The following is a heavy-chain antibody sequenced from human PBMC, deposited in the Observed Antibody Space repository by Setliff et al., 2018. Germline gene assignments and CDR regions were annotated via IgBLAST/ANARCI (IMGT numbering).Heavy chain of an antibody. Sequence: PSETLSLTCAVSGSSITSSNWWSWVRQPPGKGLEWIGQIFHSGSTHYNPSLKSRLTISVDQSENQFSLKLKSVTAADTAVYYCARLESLGDLSLYGLWFDPWGQGTLVTVSS. J-gene: IGHJ5*02. CDR3: ARLESLGDLSLYGLWFDP. D-gene: IGHD3-16*02. V-gene: IGHV4-4*02. CDR2: IFHSGST. CDR1: GSSITSSNW.